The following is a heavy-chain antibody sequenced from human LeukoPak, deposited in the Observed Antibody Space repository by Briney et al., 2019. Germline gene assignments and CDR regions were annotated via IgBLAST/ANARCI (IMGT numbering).Heavy chain of an antibody. CDR3: AKGGRARWDYFDY. CDR2: ISGSGGSI. J-gene: IGHJ4*02. Sequence: PGGSLRLSCAASGFTFTSYGMNWVRQAPGKGLEWVSTISGSGGSIYYADSVRGRFTISRDSSKSILSLEMNNLRAEDTAVYYCAKGGRARWDYFDYWGQGTLVTVSS. CDR1: GFTFTSYG. V-gene: IGHV3-23*01. D-gene: IGHD1-26*01.